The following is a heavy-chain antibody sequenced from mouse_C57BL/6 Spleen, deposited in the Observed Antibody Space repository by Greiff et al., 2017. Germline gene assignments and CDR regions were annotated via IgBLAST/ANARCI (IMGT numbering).Heavy chain of an antibody. J-gene: IGHJ1*03. CDR2: ISGGGGNT. D-gene: IGHD2-10*01. Sequence: EVQGVESGGGLVKPGGSLKLSCAASGFTFSSYTMSWVRQTPEKRLEWVATISGGGGNTYYPDSVKGRFTISRDNAKNTLYLQMSSLRSEDTALYYCARAEAYYGNYDWYFDVWGTGTTVTVSS. CDR1: GFTFSSYT. CDR3: ARAEAYYGNYDWYFDV. V-gene: IGHV5-9*01.